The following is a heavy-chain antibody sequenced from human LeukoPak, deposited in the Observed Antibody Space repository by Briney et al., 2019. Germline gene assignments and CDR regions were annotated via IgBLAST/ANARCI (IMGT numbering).Heavy chain of an antibody. CDR1: GYTFTGYY. J-gene: IGHJ6*03. D-gene: IGHD6-6*01. V-gene: IGHV1-2*02. CDR2: INPNSGGT. CDR3: ARVKGGSARPYYMDV. Sequence: LGASVKVSCKASGYTFTGYYMHWVRQAPGQGLEWMGWINPNSGGTNYAQKFQGRVTMTRDTSISTAYMELSRLRSDDTAVYYCARVKGGSARPYYMDVWGKGTTVTVSS.